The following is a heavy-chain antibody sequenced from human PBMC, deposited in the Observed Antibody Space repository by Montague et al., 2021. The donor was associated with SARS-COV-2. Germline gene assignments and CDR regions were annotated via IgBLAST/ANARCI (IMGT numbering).Heavy chain of an antibody. D-gene: IGHD6-19*01. V-gene: IGHV6-1*01. Sequence: CAISGDSVASNRVAWSWNRQSPSRGLEWLGRPYYRSKWYSDYAPSVRGRLTVNPDASKNEFSLELNYVTPEDTAVYYCVRYSGWFYFDFWGQGTLVTVSS. J-gene: IGHJ4*02. CDR2: PYYRSKWYS. CDR1: GDSVASNRVA. CDR3: VRYSGWFYFDF.